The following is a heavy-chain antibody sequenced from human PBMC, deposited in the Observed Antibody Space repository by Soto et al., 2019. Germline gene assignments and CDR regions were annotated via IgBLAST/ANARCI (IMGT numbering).Heavy chain of an antibody. D-gene: IGHD3-16*01. J-gene: IGHJ4*02. CDR1: GGSISSYY. CDR3: ARVWGYAFGY. Sequence: PSETLSLTCTVSGGSISSYYWSWIRQPPGKGLEWIGYIYYSGSTNYNPSLKSRVTISVDTSKNQFSLKLSSVTAADTAVYYCARVWGYAFGYWGQGTLVTVSS. V-gene: IGHV4-59*01. CDR2: IYYSGST.